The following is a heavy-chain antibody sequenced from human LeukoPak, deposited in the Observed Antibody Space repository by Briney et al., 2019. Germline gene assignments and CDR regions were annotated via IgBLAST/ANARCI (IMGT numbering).Heavy chain of an antibody. J-gene: IGHJ4*02. V-gene: IGHV1-18*04. Sequence: VASVTVSCRPSGYSFTDNFIHWVRQAPGQGLEWMGWISAYNGNTNYAQKLQGRVTMTTDTSTSTAYMELRSLRSDDTAVYYCARERVGATNFDYWGQGTLVTVSS. CDR2: ISAYNGNT. D-gene: IGHD1-26*01. CDR3: ARERVGATNFDY. CDR1: GYSFTDNF.